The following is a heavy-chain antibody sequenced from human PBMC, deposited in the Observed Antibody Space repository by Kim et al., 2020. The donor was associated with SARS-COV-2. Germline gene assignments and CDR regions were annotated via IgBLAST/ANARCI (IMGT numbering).Heavy chain of an antibody. J-gene: IGHJ4*02. CDR3: AKVGPLTDYGDRSPFD. CDR2: ISGSGGST. CDR1: GFTFSSYA. V-gene: IGHV3-23*01. Sequence: GGSLRLSCAASGFTFSSYAMSWVRQAPGKGLEWVSAISGSGGSTYYADSVKGRFTISRDNSKNTLYLQMNSLRAEDTAVYYCAKVGPLTDYGDRSPFDWGQGTLVTVSS. D-gene: IGHD4-17*01.